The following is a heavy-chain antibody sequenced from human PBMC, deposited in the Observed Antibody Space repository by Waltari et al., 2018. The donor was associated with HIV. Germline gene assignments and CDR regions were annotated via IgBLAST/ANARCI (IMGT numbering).Heavy chain of an antibody. CDR1: GGEFNSYS. D-gene: IGHD3-10*01. Sequence: QLVQSGAEVRKPGSSVRVSCKASGGEFNSYSINWVRQVNGQGLEWLARITPMSNTANNAQKCQGRVTITGDKSTSTAYMELSSLKSDDTGVYYCAAARETMGVDFESWGQGSLVTVSS. V-gene: IGHV1-69*08. CDR3: AAARETMGVDFES. CDR2: ITPMSNTA. J-gene: IGHJ4*02.